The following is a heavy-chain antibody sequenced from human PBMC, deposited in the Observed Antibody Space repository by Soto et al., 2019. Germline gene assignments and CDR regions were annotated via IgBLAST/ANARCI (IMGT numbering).Heavy chain of an antibody. CDR1: GFIFSTYS. V-gene: IGHV3-48*02. Sequence: EVQLVESGGGMVQPGGSLRLSCAASGFIFSTYSMNWVRQAPGKGLEWVSYISTSTSTIYYADSVKGRFTISRDNAKNSLYLQMNSLRDEDTAVYFCARDGRARSAYSSDYYCVSGMDVWGQGTTVTVSS. CDR3: ARDGRARSAYSSDYYCVSGMDV. J-gene: IGHJ6*01. CDR2: ISTSTSTI. D-gene: IGHD3-3*01.